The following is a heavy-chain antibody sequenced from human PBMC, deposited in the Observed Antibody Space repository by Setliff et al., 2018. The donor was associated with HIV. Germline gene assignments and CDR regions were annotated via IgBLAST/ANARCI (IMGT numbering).Heavy chain of an antibody. CDR2: IRYDGSNK. J-gene: IGHJ6*02. V-gene: IGHV3-30*02. D-gene: IGHD1-7*01. CDR3: ARSASNYLHAMDV. CDR1: GFTFSSYG. Sequence: PGGSLRLSCAASGFTFSSYGMHWVRQAPGKGLEWVAFIRYDGSNKYYADSVKGRFAISRDNAKNSLFLQMSSLRVEDTAVYYCARSASNYLHAMDVWGQGTTVTVSS.